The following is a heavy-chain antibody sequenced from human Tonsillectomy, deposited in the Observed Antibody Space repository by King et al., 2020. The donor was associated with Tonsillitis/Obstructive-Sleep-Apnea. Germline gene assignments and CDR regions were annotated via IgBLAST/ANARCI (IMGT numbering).Heavy chain of an antibody. CDR2: IYYSAST. CDR3: SIATWSGSPTNPDYYMDV. CDR1: GGSISSGGYY. D-gene: IGHD3-3*01. V-gene: IGHV4-31*01. Sequence: VQLQESGPGLVKPSQTLSLTCTVSGGSISSGGYYWSWIRQHPGNGLEWIGYIYYSASTYYNPSLKSLVTISVDTSKNQFSLKLSSVTAADTAVYYFSIATWSGSPTNPDYYMDVWGKGTTVTVSS. J-gene: IGHJ6*03.